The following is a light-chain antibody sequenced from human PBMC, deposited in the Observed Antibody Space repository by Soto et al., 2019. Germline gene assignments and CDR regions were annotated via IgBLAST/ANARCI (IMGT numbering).Light chain of an antibody. CDR1: QSVSSY. Sequence: EIVLTQSPATLSLSPGERATLSCRASQSVSSYLAWFQHKTGQAPRLLIYDTSNRATGSPARFSGSGSGTEFTLTISNLEPEDFAVYYCQQRSNWPGGTFGQGTKLEIK. V-gene: IGKV3-11*01. J-gene: IGKJ2*01. CDR3: QQRSNWPGGT. CDR2: DTS.